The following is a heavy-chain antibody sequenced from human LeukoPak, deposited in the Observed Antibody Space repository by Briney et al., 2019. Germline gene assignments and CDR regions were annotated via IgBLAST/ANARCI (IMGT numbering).Heavy chain of an antibody. Sequence: GGSLRLSCAASGFTFSSYSMNWVRQAPGKGLEWVSSITRSNYIYYADSVKGRFTISRDNAKNSLYLQMSSLRAEDTAVYYCAELGITMIGGVWGKGTTVTISS. CDR2: ITRSNYI. V-gene: IGHV3-21*06. CDR3: AELGITMIGGV. CDR1: GFTFSSYS. D-gene: IGHD3-10*02. J-gene: IGHJ6*04.